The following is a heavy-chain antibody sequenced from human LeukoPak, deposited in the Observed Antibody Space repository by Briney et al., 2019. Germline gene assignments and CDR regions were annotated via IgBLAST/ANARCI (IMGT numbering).Heavy chain of an antibody. CDR3: ARDLYYDILTGLNYYFDY. CDR1: GGTFSSYA. D-gene: IGHD3-9*01. V-gene: IGHV1-69*13. Sequence: SVKVSCKASGGTFSSYAISWVRQAPGQGLEWMGGIIPIFGTANYAQKFQGRVTITADESTSTAYMELRSLRSDDTAVYYCARDLYYDILTGLNYYFDYWGQGTLVTVSS. CDR2: IIPIFGTA. J-gene: IGHJ4*02.